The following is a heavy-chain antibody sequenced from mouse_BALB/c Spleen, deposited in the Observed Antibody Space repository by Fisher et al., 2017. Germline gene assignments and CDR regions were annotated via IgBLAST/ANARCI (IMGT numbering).Heavy chain of an antibody. D-gene: IGHD1-1*01. V-gene: IGHV1-26*01. Sequence: KFKGKATLTVDKSSSTAYMELLSLTSEDSAVYYCARSGLYYPYFDYWGQGTTLTVSS. CDR3: ARSGLYYPYFDY. J-gene: IGHJ2*01.